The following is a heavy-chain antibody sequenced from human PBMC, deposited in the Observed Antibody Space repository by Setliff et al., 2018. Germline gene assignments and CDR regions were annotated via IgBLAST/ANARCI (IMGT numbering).Heavy chain of an antibody. D-gene: IGHD2-8*01. V-gene: IGHV1-18*04. Sequence: ASVKVSCKASGYTFTTYGISWVRQAPGQGLEWMGWISPYNGNTKYAQKFQGRVTMTADTSTSTAYMELRSLGSDDTAVYYCSRLVRYCTRTSCQRLSGGEFWGQGTLVTVSS. CDR2: ISPYNGNT. CDR3: SRLVRYCTRTSCQRLSGGEF. CDR1: GYTFTTYG. J-gene: IGHJ4*02.